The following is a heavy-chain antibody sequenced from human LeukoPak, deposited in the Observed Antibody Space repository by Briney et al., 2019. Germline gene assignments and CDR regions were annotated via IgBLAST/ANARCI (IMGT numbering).Heavy chain of an antibody. CDR3: ARGGGIAARRSPLDY. J-gene: IGHJ4*02. Sequence: PSQTLSLTCAVSGDSISSSDYYWSWIRQPPGKGLEWIGEINHSGSTNYNPSLKSRVTISVDTSKNQFSLKLSSVTAADTAVYYCARGGGIAARRSPLDYWGQGTLVTVSS. CDR2: INHSGST. D-gene: IGHD6-6*01. V-gene: IGHV4-34*01. CDR1: GDSISSSDYY.